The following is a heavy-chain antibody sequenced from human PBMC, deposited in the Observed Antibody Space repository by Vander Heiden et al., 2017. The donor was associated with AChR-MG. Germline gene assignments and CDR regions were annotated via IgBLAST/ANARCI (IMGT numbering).Heavy chain of an antibody. CDR2: ISNSGGST. CDR1: GFRFSTSA. D-gene: IGHD2-2*01. CDR3: AKGARGFCDSTSCYLGDY. J-gene: IGHJ4*02. Sequence: EVQLLESGGDLVQPGGSLSLSCAASGFRFSTSAMSWVRQAPGKGLEWVSGISNSGGSTYYADSVKGRFTISRDNSKNTLYLQVNSLRAEDTAVYYCAKGARGFCDSTSCYLGDYWGQGTLVTVPS. V-gene: IGHV3-23*01.